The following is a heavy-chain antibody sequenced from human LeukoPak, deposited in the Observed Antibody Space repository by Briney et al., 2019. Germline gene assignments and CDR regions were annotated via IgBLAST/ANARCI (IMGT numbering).Heavy chain of an antibody. CDR3: AKSKPYYYGSGSYYKNPFDD. Sequence: WGSLRLSCAASGFTFSSYGMNWVRQVPGKGLECVSGISGSGDSTYYADSVRGRFTISRDNSKNTLYLQMNSLRAEDTALYYCAKSKPYYYGSGSYYKNPFDDWGQGTLVTVSS. D-gene: IGHD3-10*01. J-gene: IGHJ4*02. CDR1: GFTFSSYG. V-gene: IGHV3-23*01. CDR2: ISGSGDST.